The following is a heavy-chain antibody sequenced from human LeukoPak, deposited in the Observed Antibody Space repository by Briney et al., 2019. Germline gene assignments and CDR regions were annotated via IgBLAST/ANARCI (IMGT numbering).Heavy chain of an antibody. CDR2: IYSGGST. J-gene: IGHJ4*02. D-gene: IGHD1-26*01. V-gene: IGHV3-53*01. Sequence: GGSLRLSCAASGFTVSSNYMSWVRQALGKGLEWVSVIYSGGSTYYADSVKGRFTISRDNSKNTLYLQMNSLRAEDTAVYYCARVVSGSYYRQLYYFDYWGQGTLVTVSS. CDR3: ARVVSGSYYRQLYYFDY. CDR1: GFTVSSNY.